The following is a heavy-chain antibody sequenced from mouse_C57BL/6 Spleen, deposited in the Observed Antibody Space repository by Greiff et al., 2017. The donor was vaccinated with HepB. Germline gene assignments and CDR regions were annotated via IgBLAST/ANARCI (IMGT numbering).Heavy chain of an antibody. CDR3: ASSELGSSYPAWFAY. Sequence: VQLKQSGPELVKPGASVKIPCKASGYTFTDYNMDWVKQSHGKSLEWIGDINPNNGGTIYNQKFKGKATLTVDKSSSTAYMELRSLTSEDTAVYYCASSELGSSYPAWFAYWGQGTLVTVSA. CDR2: INPNNGGT. V-gene: IGHV1-18*01. D-gene: IGHD1-1*01. J-gene: IGHJ3*01. CDR1: GYTFTDYN.